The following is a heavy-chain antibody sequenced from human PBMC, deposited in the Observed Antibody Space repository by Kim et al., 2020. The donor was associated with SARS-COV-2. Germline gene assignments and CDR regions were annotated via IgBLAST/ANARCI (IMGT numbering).Heavy chain of an antibody. D-gene: IGHD1-26*01. Sequence: SETLSLTCTVSGGSISSFYWSWIRQPPGKGLEWIGYIYYSGSTTYNPSLKSRVTISLDTSKNHFSLNLSSVTAADTAVYYCARGGSYGGQTDHWGQGTLVTVSS. CDR2: IYYSGST. CDR1: GGSISSFY. CDR3: ARGGSYGGQTDH. V-gene: IGHV4-59*01. J-gene: IGHJ4*02.